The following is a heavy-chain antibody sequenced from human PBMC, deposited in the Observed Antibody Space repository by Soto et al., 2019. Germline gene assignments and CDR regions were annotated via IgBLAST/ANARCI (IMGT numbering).Heavy chain of an antibody. CDR3: ARLEDLTGYYFGYYMDV. CDR2: IYYSGST. Sequence: PSETLSLTCTVSGGSISSSSYYWGWIRQPPGKGLEWIGSIYYSGSTYYNPSLKSRVTISVDTSKNQFSLKLSSVTAADTAVYYCARLEDLTGYYFGYYMDVWGKGTTVTVSS. J-gene: IGHJ6*03. CDR1: GGSISSSSYY. D-gene: IGHD3-9*01. V-gene: IGHV4-39*01.